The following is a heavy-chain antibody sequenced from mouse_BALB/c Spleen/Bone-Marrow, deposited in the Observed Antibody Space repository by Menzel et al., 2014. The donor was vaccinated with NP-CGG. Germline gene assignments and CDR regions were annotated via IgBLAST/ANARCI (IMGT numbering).Heavy chain of an antibody. Sequence: DVKLQESGGGLVQPGGSRKLSCSASGFSFSSFGMHWVRQAPEKGLEWVAYISSGSITIFYADTVKGRFTISRDNPKNTLFLQKTSLKSEDTAMYYCTREGNWEGCDYWGQGSTLTVSS. V-gene: IGHV5-17*02. CDR3: TREGNWEGCDY. D-gene: IGHD4-1*01. J-gene: IGHJ2*01. CDR1: GFSFSSFG. CDR2: ISSGSITI.